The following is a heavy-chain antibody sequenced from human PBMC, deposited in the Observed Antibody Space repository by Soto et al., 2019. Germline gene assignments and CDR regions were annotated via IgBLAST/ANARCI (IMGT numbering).Heavy chain of an antibody. Sequence: EEQLVESGGGLVQPRRSLRISCAASGFTFRRYAMNWVRQAPGKGLEWVSYISVGGGSIFYADSVKGRFTISRDDAQNSVYLQMNTLGDEDTALYYCVSDDQWAFDVWGQGTMVIVSS. D-gene: IGHD6-19*01. V-gene: IGHV3-48*02. CDR1: GFTFRRYA. CDR3: VSDDQWAFDV. J-gene: IGHJ3*01. CDR2: ISVGGGSI.